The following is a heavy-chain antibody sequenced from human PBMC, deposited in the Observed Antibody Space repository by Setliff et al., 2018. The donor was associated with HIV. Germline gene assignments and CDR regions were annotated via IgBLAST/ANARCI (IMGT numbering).Heavy chain of an antibody. Sequence: LTLTCSFSGFSLSSSGEGVGWIRQPPGKALEWVGRIGSKANSYATAYAASVKGRFTTSREDSKNTAYLQMNSLKTEDTAVYYCKADSSGYPWGQGTLVTVSS. CDR2: IGSKANSYAT. CDR3: KADSSGYP. CDR1: GFSLSSSGEG. J-gene: IGHJ5*02. V-gene: IGHV3-73*01. D-gene: IGHD3-22*01.